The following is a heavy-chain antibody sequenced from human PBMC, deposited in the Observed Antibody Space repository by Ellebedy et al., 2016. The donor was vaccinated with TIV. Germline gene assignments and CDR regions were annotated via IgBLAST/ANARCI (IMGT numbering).Heavy chain of an antibody. CDR1: GRSINSESY. Sequence: SETLFLTCSVSGRSINSESYWGWIRQPPGKGLEWIGSIYQSGSTYFNPSLESRVTISVDRSMNQFSLRLSPMTAADTAVYYCASGEFEVGDYWGQGILVTVSS. V-gene: IGHV4-38-2*02. CDR3: ASGEFEVGDY. J-gene: IGHJ4*02. CDR2: IYQSGST. D-gene: IGHD3-10*01.